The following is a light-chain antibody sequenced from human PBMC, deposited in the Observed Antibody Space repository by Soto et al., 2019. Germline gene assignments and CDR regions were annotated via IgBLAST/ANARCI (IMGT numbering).Light chain of an antibody. Sequence: QSALTQPPSASGSPGQSVTISCTGTSSDVGAYNYVSWYQQHPGTAPKLMIYEVNKRPSGVPDRFSGSKSGNTASLTVSGLQAEDEADYYCSSYVGNNNLVFGGGTKVTVL. CDR2: EVN. V-gene: IGLV2-8*01. J-gene: IGLJ2*01. CDR1: SSDVGAYNY. CDR3: SSYVGNNNLV.